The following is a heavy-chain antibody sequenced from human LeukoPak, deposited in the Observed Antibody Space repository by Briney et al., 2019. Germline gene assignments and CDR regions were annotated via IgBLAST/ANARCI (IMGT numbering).Heavy chain of an antibody. Sequence: GGSLRLSCAASGFTFSTYAMTWVRQAPGEGLECVSAISGSGDSTYYADSVKGRFTISRDNSKNTLYLQINSLRAEDTAVYYCANSGYTTGIDYYYYGMDVWGQGTTVTVSS. CDR2: ISGSGDST. D-gene: IGHD6-19*01. CDR3: ANSGYTTGIDYYYYGMDV. V-gene: IGHV3-23*01. J-gene: IGHJ6*02. CDR1: GFTFSTYA.